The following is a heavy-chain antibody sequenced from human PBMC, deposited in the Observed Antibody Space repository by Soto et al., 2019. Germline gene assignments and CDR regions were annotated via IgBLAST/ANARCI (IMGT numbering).Heavy chain of an antibody. J-gene: IGHJ6*02. V-gene: IGHV4-30-4*01. D-gene: IGHD3-10*01. CDR3: ARDPWFGELSRRGMDV. Sequence: QVQLQESGPGLVKPSQTLSLTCTVSGASISSGDYYWSWIRQPPGKGLEWIGYIYYSGSTYYNPSLRRPVSILVDTSRTQFCLKLGSVTAADTAVYYWARDPWFGELSRRGMDVWVQGTTVTVSS. CDR1: GASISSGDYY. CDR2: IYYSGST.